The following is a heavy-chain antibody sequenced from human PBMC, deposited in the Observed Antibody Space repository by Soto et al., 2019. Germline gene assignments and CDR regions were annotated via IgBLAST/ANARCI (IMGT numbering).Heavy chain of an antibody. CDR3: ARASYGLFGP. J-gene: IGHJ5*02. CDR1: GCTFSSYA. V-gene: IGHV1-69*05. CDR2: IIPIFGTA. D-gene: IGHD2-2*03. Sequence: SVKVSCNASGCTFSSYAISWVRQAPGQGLEWMGGIIPIFGTANYAQKFQGRVTITRHTSISTAYMELSSLRFEDTAVYYCARASYGLFGPWGQGTLVTVSS.